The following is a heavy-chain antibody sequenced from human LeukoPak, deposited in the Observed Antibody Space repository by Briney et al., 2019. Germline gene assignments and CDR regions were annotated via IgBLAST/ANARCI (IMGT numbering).Heavy chain of an antibody. CDR2: IYPGDSDT. CDR3: ARRVRGTMIVVVIPEAFDI. V-gene: IGHV5-51*01. CDR1: GYSFTSYW. J-gene: IGHJ3*02. Sequence: GESLKISCKGSGYSFTSYWIGWVRQMPGKGLEWMGIIYPGDSDTRYSPSFQGQVTISADKSISTAYLQWSSLKASDTAMYYCARRVRGTMIVVVIPEAFDIWGQGTMVTVSS. D-gene: IGHD3-22*01.